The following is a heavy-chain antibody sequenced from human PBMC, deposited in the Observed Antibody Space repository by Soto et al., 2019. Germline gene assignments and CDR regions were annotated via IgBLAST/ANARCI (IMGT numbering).Heavy chain of an antibody. V-gene: IGHV4-31*03. CDR1: GGSISSGGYY. D-gene: IGHD3-10*01. J-gene: IGHJ5*02. CDR3: ARDFFGTKAGTNWFDP. CDR2: IYYSGST. Sequence: QVQLQESGPGLVKPSQTLSLTCTVSGGSISSGGYYWSWIRQHPWKGLEWIGYIYYSGSTYYNPSLKSRVTISVDTSKNQVSLKLSSVTAADTAVYYCARDFFGTKAGTNWFDPWGQGTLVTVSS.